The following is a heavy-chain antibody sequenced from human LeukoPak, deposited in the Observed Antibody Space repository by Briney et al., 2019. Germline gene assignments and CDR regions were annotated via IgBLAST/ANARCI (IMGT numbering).Heavy chain of an antibody. J-gene: IGHJ3*02. D-gene: IGHD3-22*01. CDR2: ISRRSNYI. CDR3: ARDRTLVVQDVFDI. V-gene: IGHV3-21*01. CDR1: GFTFSTYS. Sequence: PGGSLRLSCAASGFTFSTYSMNWVRQAPGKGLEWVSSISRRSNYIYYADSVKGRFTISRDNAKNSLYLQMNSLRAEDTAVYYCARDRTLVVQDVFDIWGQGTMVTVSS.